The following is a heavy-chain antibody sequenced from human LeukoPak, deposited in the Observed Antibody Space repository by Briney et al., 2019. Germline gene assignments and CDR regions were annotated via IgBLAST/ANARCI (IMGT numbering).Heavy chain of an antibody. CDR2: IIPIFGTA. Sequence: ASVKVSCKASGGTFSSYAISWVRQAPGQGLEWMGGIIPIFGTANYAQKFQGRVTITADESTSTAYMELSSLRSEDTAVYYCASDGIAAAGNFDYWGQETLVTVSS. J-gene: IGHJ4*02. D-gene: IGHD6-13*01. CDR3: ASDGIAAAGNFDY. V-gene: IGHV1-69*13. CDR1: GGTFSSYA.